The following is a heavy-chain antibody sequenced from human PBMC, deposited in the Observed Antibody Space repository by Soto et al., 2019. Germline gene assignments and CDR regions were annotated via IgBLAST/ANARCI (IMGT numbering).Heavy chain of an antibody. CDR1: GGSISSYY. J-gene: IGHJ6*02. CDR3: ARDHDYVWGSYRYYYYGMDV. CDR2: IYYSGST. V-gene: IGHV4-59*01. D-gene: IGHD3-16*02. Sequence: SETLSLTCTVSGGSISSYYWSWIWQPPGKGLEWIGYIYYSGSTKYNPSLKSRVTISVDTSKNQFSLKLSSVTAADTAVYYCARDHDYVWGSYRYYYYGMDVWGQGTTVTVSS.